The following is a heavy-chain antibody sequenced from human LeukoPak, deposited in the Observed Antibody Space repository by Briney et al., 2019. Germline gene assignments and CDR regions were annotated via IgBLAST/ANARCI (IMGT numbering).Heavy chain of an antibody. D-gene: IGHD3-10*01. Sequence: ASVKVSCKASGYTFTSYDINWVRQATGQGLEWMGWMNPNSGNTGYAQKFQGRVTMTRNTSISTAYMELSSLRSEDTAVYYCARVNQWFGEFYYYGMDVWGQGTTVTVSS. V-gene: IGHV1-8*01. CDR2: MNPNSGNT. J-gene: IGHJ6*02. CDR3: ARVNQWFGEFYYYGMDV. CDR1: GYTFTSYD.